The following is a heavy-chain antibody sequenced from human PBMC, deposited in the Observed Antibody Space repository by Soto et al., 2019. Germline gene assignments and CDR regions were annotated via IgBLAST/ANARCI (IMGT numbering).Heavy chain of an antibody. Sequence: GGSLRLSCAAAGFTVSSNYMSWVRQAPGKGLEWVSVIYSGGSTYYADSVKGRFTISRDNSKNTVDLQMNSLRIEDTAVYYCARDQGLSSSDFDFWGQGTLVTVSS. CDR1: GFTVSSNY. D-gene: IGHD6-6*01. CDR2: IYSGGST. V-gene: IGHV3-66*02. CDR3: ARDQGLSSSDFDF. J-gene: IGHJ4*02.